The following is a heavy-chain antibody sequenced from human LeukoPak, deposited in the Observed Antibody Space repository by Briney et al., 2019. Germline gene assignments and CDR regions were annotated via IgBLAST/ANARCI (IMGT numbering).Heavy chain of an antibody. CDR2: ISWNSGSI. CDR1: GFTFDDYA. V-gene: IGHV3-9*01. Sequence: GRSLRLSCAASGFTFDDYAMHWVRQAPGKGLEWASGISWNSGSIGYADSVKGRFTISRDNAKNSLYLQMNSLRAEDTALYYCAKSLGIAVAGTNVEFDYWGQGTLVTVSS. D-gene: IGHD6-19*01. CDR3: AKSLGIAVAGTNVEFDY. J-gene: IGHJ4*02.